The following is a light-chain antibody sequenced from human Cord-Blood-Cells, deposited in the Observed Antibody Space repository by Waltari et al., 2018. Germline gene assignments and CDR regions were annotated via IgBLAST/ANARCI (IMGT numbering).Light chain of an antibody. CDR3: QQYNSYSPT. CDR1: QSISSW. J-gene: IGKJ4*01. CDR2: DAS. V-gene: IGKV1-5*01. Sequence: DIQMTQSPSTLSASVGDRVTITCRASQSISSWLAWYQQKPGKAPKLLIYDASSLESGVPSRFSGSRSWTEFTLTISSLQPDDFATYYCQQYNSYSPTFGGGTKVESK.